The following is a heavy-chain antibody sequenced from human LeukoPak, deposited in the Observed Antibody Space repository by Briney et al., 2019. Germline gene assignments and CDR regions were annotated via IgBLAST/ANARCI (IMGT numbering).Heavy chain of an antibody. V-gene: IGHV3-33*01. D-gene: IGHD2-15*01. CDR2: IWYDGSNK. CDR3: ARDHIDLRYCSGGSCYLDY. J-gene: IGHJ4*02. Sequence: GRSLRLSCAASGFTFSSFGMHWVRQAPGKGLEWVAVIWYDGSNKYYADSVKGRFTISKDNSKNTLYLQMNSLRAEDTAVYYCARDHIDLRYCSGGSCYLDYWGQGTLVTVSS. CDR1: GFTFSSFG.